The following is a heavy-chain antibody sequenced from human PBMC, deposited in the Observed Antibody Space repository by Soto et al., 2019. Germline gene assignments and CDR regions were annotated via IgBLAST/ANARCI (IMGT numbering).Heavy chain of an antibody. CDR3: ARERAIAATGLFYY. CDR1: GFTFSNFA. V-gene: IGHV3-30*04. D-gene: IGHD6-13*01. CDR2: TSYDGKNK. Sequence: QVQLVESGGGVVQPGGSLRLSCAASGFTFSNFAMHWVRQAPGKGLEWVAVTSYDGKNKDYADSVKGRFTISRDNSKKTLFLQMHSLRPEDTAVYYFARERAIAATGLFYYWGQATLVTVSS. J-gene: IGHJ4*02.